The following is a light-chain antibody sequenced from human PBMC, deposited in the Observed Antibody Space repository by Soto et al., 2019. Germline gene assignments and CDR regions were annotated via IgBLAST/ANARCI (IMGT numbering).Light chain of an antibody. CDR3: QQFHSFPIP. J-gene: IGKJ5*01. CDR1: ESITIW. Sequence: DIQMTQSPSTLSASAGDRVTITCRASESITIWLAWYQQKPGKAPKLLIYDASTLESGLPSRFSGSGSGTECTLTINSLQPDEFATYYCQQFHSFPIPFGQGTRLEIK. CDR2: DAS. V-gene: IGKV1-5*01.